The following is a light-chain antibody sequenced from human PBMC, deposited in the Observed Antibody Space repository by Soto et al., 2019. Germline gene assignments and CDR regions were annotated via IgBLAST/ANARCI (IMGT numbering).Light chain of an antibody. J-gene: IGLJ1*01. CDR1: SSDVGGYSY. Sequence: QSALTQPRSVSGSPGHSVTISCTGTSSDVGGYSYVSWYQQHPGKAPKLMISDVSKRPSGVPDRFSGSKFGNTASLTISGLQAEDEADYYCCSYAGAFTYVFGSGTKV. CDR3: CSYAGAFTYV. V-gene: IGLV2-11*01. CDR2: DVS.